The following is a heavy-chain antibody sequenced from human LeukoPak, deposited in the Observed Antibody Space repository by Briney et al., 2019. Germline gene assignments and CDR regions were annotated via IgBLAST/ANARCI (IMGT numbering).Heavy chain of an antibody. J-gene: IGHJ4*02. D-gene: IGHD3-10*01. Sequence: PSETLSLTCAVYGGSSSGYYWSWIRQPPGKGLEWIGEINHSGSTNYNPSLKSRVTISVDTSKNQFSLKLSSVTAADTAVYYCARGRGWSAYYFDYWGQGTLVTVSS. CDR1: GGSSSGYY. CDR2: INHSGST. V-gene: IGHV4-34*01. CDR3: ARGRGWSAYYFDY.